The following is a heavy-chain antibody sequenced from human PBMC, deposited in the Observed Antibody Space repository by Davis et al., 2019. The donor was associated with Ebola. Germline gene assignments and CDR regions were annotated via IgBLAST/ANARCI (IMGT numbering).Heavy chain of an antibody. CDR2: ISSSSSTI. V-gene: IGHV3-48*02. J-gene: IGHJ5*02. D-gene: IGHD3-3*01. Sequence: GESLKISCAASGFTFSSYSMSWVRQAPGKGLEWVSYISSSSSTIYYADSVKGRFTISRDNAKNSLYLQMNSLRDEDTAVYYCARDLFRYYDFWSGSPNWFDPWGQGTLVTVSS. CDR1: GFTFSSYS. CDR3: ARDLFRYYDFWSGSPNWFDP.